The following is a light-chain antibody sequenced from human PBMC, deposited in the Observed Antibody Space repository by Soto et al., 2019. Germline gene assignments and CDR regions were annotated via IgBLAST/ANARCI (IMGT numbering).Light chain of an antibody. CDR1: SSDVGSYNL. J-gene: IGLJ3*02. Sequence: QSALTQPASVSGSPGQSITISCTGTSSDVGSYNLVSWYQKHPGKAPKLMIYEDSKRPSGVSNRFSGSKSGNTASLTISGLQSEDGADFYCCSYAGSSTWVFGGGTKVTVL. CDR2: EDS. CDR3: CSYAGSSTWV. V-gene: IGLV2-23*01.